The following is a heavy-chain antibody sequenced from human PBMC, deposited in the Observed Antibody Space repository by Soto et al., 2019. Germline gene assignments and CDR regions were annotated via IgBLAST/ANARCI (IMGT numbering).Heavy chain of an antibody. J-gene: IGHJ4*02. D-gene: IGHD6-19*01. CDR1: GGSISSYY. V-gene: IGHV4-59*01. CDR2: IYYSGST. CDR3: ARDQGYSSGWYDY. Sequence: PSETLSLTCTVSGGSISSYYWSWIRQPPGKGLEWIGYIYYSGSTNYNPSLKSRVTLSVDTSKNQFSLKLSSVTAADTAVYYCARDQGYSSGWYDYWGQGTLVTVSS.